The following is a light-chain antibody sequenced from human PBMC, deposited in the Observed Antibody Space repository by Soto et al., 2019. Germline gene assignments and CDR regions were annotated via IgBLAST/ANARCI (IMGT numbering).Light chain of an antibody. CDR3: QQHNYWPPKLN. V-gene: IGKV3-15*01. CDR1: QSCSIN. CDR2: GAS. Sequence: DIVPTHAPGTLSVYQVEGDTLSCRASQSCSINLAWYQQKTGQAPRILIYGASNRATGIPATFSGSGSRTEFTLTISRLQSEDYAVYYCQQHNYWPPKLNCGNGTRRALK. J-gene: IGKJ5*01.